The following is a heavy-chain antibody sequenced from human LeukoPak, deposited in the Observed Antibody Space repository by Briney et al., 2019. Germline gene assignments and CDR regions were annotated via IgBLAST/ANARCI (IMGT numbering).Heavy chain of an antibody. D-gene: IGHD3-22*01. CDR2: ISYDGSNK. CDR3: AKDLGYYDSSGLVDY. V-gene: IGHV3-30-3*01. CDR1: GFTFSSYA. Sequence: AGGSLRLSCAASGFTFSSYAMHWVRQAPGKGLEWVAVISYDGSNKYYADSVKGRFTISRDNSKNTLYLQMNSLRAEDTAVYYCAKDLGYYDSSGLVDYWGQGTLVTVSS. J-gene: IGHJ4*02.